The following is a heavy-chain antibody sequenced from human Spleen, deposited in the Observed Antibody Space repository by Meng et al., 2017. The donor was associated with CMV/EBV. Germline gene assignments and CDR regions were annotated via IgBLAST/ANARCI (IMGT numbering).Heavy chain of an antibody. V-gene: IGHV3-30*04. D-gene: IGHD1-26*01. CDR1: GFTFSSYA. CDR3: ARDGRLGGSRLGAFDI. J-gene: IGHJ3*02. CDR2: ISYDGSNK. Sequence: GESLKISCAASGFTFSSYAMHWVRQAPGKGLEWVAVISYDGSNKYYADSVKGRFTISRDNAKNSLYLQMNSLRAEDTAVYYCARDGRLGGSRLGAFDIWGQGTMVTVSS.